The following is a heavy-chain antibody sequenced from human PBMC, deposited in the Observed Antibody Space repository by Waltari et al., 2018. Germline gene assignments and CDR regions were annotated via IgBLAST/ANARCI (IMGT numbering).Heavy chain of an antibody. CDR1: GGAISSSSYY. CDR2: IYYSGST. CDR3: ARHRYSSSWYYYYYGMDV. Sequence: QLQLQESGPGLVKPSETLSLTCTVSGGAISSSSYYWGGIRQPPGKGLEWIGSIYYSGSTYYNPSLKSRVTISVDTSKNQFSLKLSSVTAADTAVYYCARHRYSSSWYYYYYGMDVWGQGTTVTVSS. V-gene: IGHV4-39*01. J-gene: IGHJ6*02. D-gene: IGHD6-13*01.